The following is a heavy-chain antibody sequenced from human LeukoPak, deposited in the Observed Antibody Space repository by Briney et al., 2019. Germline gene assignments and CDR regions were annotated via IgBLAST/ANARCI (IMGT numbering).Heavy chain of an antibody. CDR1: GFTFSSYW. V-gene: IGHV3-7*01. D-gene: IGHD5-24*01. J-gene: IGHJ4*02. Sequence: GGSLRLSCAASGFTFSSYWMTWVRQAPGKGLQWVAKIKQDGSEKYYVDSVKGRFTISRDNAKNSLYLQMDSLRTEDTAVYYCSRVLDGNWGQGTLVTVSS. CDR2: IKQDGSEK. CDR3: SRVLDGN.